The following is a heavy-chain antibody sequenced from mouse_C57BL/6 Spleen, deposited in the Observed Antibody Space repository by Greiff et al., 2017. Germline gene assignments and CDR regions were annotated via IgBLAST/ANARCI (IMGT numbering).Heavy chain of an antibody. CDR3: ARKGYGNYAMDY. CDR1: GYAFSSYW. Sequence: VKLQESGAELVKPGASVKISCKASGYAFSSYWMNWVKQRPGKGLEWIGQIYPGDGDTNYNGKFKGKATLTADKSSSTAYMQLSSLTSEDSAVYFCARKGYGNYAMDYWGQGTSVTVSS. J-gene: IGHJ4*01. V-gene: IGHV1-80*01. D-gene: IGHD2-1*01. CDR2: IYPGDGDT.